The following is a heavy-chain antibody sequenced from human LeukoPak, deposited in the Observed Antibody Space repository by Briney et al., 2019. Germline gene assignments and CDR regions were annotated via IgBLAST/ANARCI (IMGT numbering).Heavy chain of an antibody. V-gene: IGHV3-23*01. J-gene: IGHJ4*02. D-gene: IGHD3-16*02. CDR3: AKGNYVWGSYRYHFDY. CDR2: ISGSGGST. Sequence: GGSLRLSCAASGFTFSSYAMSWVRQAPGKGLEWVSAISGSGGSTYYADSVKGRFTISRDNSKNTLYLQMNSLRAEDTAVYHCAKGNYVWGSYRYHFDYWGQGTLVTVSS. CDR1: GFTFSSYA.